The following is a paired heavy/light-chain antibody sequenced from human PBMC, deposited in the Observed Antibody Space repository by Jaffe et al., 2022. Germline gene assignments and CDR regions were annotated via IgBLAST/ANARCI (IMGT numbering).Light chain of an antibody. Sequence: AIRMTQSPSSLSASTGDRVTITCRASQGISSYLAWYQQKPGKAPNLLIYAASTLQSGVPSRFSGSGSGTDFTLTISCLQSEDFATYYCQQYYSYPFTFGPGTKVDIK. V-gene: IGKV1-8*01. CDR2: AAS. CDR1: QGISSY. CDR3: QQYYSYPFT. J-gene: IGKJ3*01.
Heavy chain of an antibody. V-gene: IGHV3-23*01. CDR3: AKVSDILITFGGLIVFDY. CDR2: ISGSGGST. CDR1: GFTFSSYA. J-gene: IGHJ4*02. D-gene: IGHD3-16*02. Sequence: EVQLLESGGGLVQPGGSLRLSCAASGFTFSSYAMSWVRQAPGKGLEWVSAISGSGGSTSYPDSVKGRFTISRDDSKNTLYLQMNSLRAEDTAVYYCAKVSDILITFGGLIVFDYWGQGTLVTVSS.